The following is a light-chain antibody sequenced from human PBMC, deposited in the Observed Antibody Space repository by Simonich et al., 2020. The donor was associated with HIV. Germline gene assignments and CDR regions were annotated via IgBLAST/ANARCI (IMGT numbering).Light chain of an antibody. V-gene: IGKV1-13*02. CDR1: QGIISA. CDR2: DAS. Sequence: AIPLTQSPSSLSASVGDRVTITCRASQGIISALAWSQQKPGKAPKLLIYDASSLESGVPSRCSGSGSGTEFTLTISSLQPDDFATYYCQQYYSFPRTFGQGTNVDIK. J-gene: IGKJ1*01. CDR3: QQYYSFPRT.